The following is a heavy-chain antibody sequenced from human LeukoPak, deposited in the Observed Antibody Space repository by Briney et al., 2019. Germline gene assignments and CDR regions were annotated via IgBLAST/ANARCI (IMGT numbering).Heavy chain of an antibody. D-gene: IGHD2/OR15-2a*01. CDR2: IYYSGST. CDR1: GGSISGYY. CDR3: ARVSPGTLARWFDP. Sequence: PSETLSLTCTVSGGSISGYYWSWIRQPPGKGLEWIGYIYYSGSTNYNPSLKSRVTISVDTSKNQFSLKLSSVTAADTAVYYCARVSPGTLARWFDPWGQGTLVTVSS. V-gene: IGHV4-59*12. J-gene: IGHJ5*02.